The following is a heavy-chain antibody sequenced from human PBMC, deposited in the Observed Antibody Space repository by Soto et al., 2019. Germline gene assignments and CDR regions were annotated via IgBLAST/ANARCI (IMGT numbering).Heavy chain of an antibody. Sequence: QVQLVQSGAEVKTPGSSVEVSCKAAGDTFNSYVVSWVRQAPGQGLEWMGGIIFIFGAPNYAQKFQGRVTITAAKSTTTAYMKLSGLRSDDTALYYRARPREIYKGLDPWGQGTLVTVSS. CDR1: GDTFNSYV. J-gene: IGHJ5*02. D-gene: IGHD1-1*01. CDR3: ARPREIYKGLDP. CDR2: IIFIFGAP. V-gene: IGHV1-69*06.